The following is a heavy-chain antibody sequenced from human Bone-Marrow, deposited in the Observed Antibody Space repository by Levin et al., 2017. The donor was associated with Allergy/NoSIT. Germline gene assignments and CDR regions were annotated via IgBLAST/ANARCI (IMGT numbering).Heavy chain of an antibody. CDR1: GFTFSGSA. CDR3: IRRNWDRSGLRPFDH. Sequence: GESLKISCAASGFTFSGSAVYWVRQAPGKGLEWVGRVTSKADSHATTYAASVTGRFIISSDDSKNMAYLQMNSLETEDTAVYYCIRRNWDRSGLRPFDHWGQGTLVVVSS. V-gene: IGHV3-73*01. J-gene: IGHJ4*02. CDR2: VTSKADSHAT. D-gene: IGHD6-19*01.